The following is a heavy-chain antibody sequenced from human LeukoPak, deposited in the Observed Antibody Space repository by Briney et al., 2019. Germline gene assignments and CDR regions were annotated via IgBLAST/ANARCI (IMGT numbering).Heavy chain of an antibody. D-gene: IGHD3-16*02. CDR3: ARHPYVWGSYRYAFDY. CDR2: IFISEST. Sequence: SETLSLTCTVSGGSITSYYWSWVRQPAGKGLEWIGRIFISESTNYNPSLKSRVTISVDTSKNQFSLKLSSVTAADTAVYYCARHPYVWGSYRYAFDYWGQGTLVTVSS. CDR1: GGSITSYY. V-gene: IGHV4-4*07. J-gene: IGHJ4*02.